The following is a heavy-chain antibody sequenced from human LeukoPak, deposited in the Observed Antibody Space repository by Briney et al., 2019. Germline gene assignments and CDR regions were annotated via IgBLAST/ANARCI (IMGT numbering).Heavy chain of an antibody. Sequence: GGSLRLSCAASGFTFSSYWMSWVRQAPGKGLEWVANIKQDGSEKYYVDSVKGRFTISRDNSKNTLYLQMNSLRAEDTAVYYCAKKGPYSSSWYDGWFDYWGQGTLVTVSS. J-gene: IGHJ4*02. D-gene: IGHD6-13*01. CDR1: GFTFSSYW. CDR3: AKKGPYSSSWYDGWFDY. V-gene: IGHV3-7*03. CDR2: IKQDGSEK.